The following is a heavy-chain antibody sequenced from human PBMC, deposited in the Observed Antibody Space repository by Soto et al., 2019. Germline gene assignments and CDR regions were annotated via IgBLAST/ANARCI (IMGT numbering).Heavy chain of an antibody. CDR1: HFTFRSFR. J-gene: IGHJ5*02. CDR3: ARDIGRQVGYNWESDHSDL. V-gene: IGHV3-33*05. CDR2: VSSGVNIK. Sequence: QEQLVESGGGVVQPGRSLRLSCSASHFTFRSFRMHWVRQAPGKGLEWVAFVSSGVNIKKSADSLEGRFTISRDNSENTLFLQMNKLRADDTAIYYCARDIGRQVGYNWESDHSDLWGQGTLVTVSS. D-gene: IGHD1-1*01.